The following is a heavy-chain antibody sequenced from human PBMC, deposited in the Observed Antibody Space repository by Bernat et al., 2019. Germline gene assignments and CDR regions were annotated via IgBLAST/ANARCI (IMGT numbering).Heavy chain of an antibody. D-gene: IGHD3-10*01. Sequence: EVQLVESGGGLVQPGGSLRLSCAASGFTFSNYWMHWGRQAPGKWLVWVSRIKSDGSTTNYADSVKARFTIARDNAKNALFLQMNSLRAEDTAVYYCARGNLGGWFDPWGQGTLVTVSS. V-gene: IGHV3-74*01. CDR1: GFTFSNYW. J-gene: IGHJ5*02. CDR2: IKSDGSTT. CDR3: ARGNLGGWFDP.